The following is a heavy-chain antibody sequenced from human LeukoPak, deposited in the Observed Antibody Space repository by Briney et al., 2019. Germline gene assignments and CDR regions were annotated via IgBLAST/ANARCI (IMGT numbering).Heavy chain of an antibody. V-gene: IGHV3-21*01. J-gene: IGHJ4*02. Sequence: PGGSLRLSCAASGFTFSSYSMTWVRQAPGKGLEWVSSISSSSSYIYYADSVKGRFTISRDNAKKSLYLQMNSLRAEDTAVYYCARHLSGVTGYTYGRGIDYWGQGTLVTVSS. CDR1: GFTFSSYS. CDR2: ISSSSSYI. D-gene: IGHD5-18*01. CDR3: ARHLSGVTGYTYGRGIDY.